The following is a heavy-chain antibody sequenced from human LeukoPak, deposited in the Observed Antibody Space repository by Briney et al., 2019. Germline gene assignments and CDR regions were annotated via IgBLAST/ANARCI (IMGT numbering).Heavy chain of an antibody. CDR1: GFTFSSSL. CDR2: INQDGSGK. J-gene: IGHJ4*02. V-gene: IGHV3-7*04. CDR3: VRGVDY. Sequence: GGSLRLSCAASGFTFSSSLMSWVRQAPGKGLEWVANINQDGSGKYYLDSLRGRFTISRDNAKNSLYLQVNSLRAEDTAVYYCVRGVDYWGQGILVTVSS.